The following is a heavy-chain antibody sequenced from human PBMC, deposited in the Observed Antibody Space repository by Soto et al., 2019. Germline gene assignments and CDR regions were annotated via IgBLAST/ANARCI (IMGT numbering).Heavy chain of an antibody. CDR2: ISYDGSNK. CDR1: GFTFSSYG. V-gene: IGHV3-30*18. J-gene: IGHJ6*02. D-gene: IGHD3-10*01. Sequence: GGSLRLSCAASGFTFSSYGMHWVRQARGNGLEWVEVISYDGSNKYYADSVKGRFTISRDSSKNTLYLQMNSLRADDTSVYYWAKVFFYFGWGGYRGGGGGMDVCGQGTTVTVSS. CDR3: AKVFFYFGWGGYRGGGGGMDV.